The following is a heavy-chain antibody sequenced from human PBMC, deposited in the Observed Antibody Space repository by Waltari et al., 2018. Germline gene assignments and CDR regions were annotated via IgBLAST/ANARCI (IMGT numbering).Heavy chain of an antibody. J-gene: IGHJ5*02. CDR2: ISSTSHYI. CDR1: DFTFSSSS. CDR3: ARGFWFATVSTFTWFDP. Sequence: EEQLVESGGGLVKPGGSLRLSCAASDFTFSSSSMNWVRQAPGKGREWVESISSTSHYIYYADSVKGRFTISRDNAKNSLYLQMNSLRAEDTAVYYCARGFWFATVSTFTWFDPWGQGTLVTVSS. V-gene: IGHV3-21*01. D-gene: IGHD4-17*01.